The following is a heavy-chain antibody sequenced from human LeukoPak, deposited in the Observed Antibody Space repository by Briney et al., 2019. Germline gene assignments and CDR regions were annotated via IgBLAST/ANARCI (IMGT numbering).Heavy chain of an antibody. CDR3: ARGQTSDFWSGPDPSYYYYMDV. CDR2: ISSSGSTI. D-gene: IGHD3-3*01. Sequence: GGSLRLSCAASGFTFSDYYMSWIRQAPGKGLEWVSYISSSGSTIYYADSAKGRFTISRDNAKNSLYLQMNSLRAEDTAVYYCARGQTSDFWSGPDPSYYYYMDVWGKGTTVTVSS. CDR1: GFTFSDYY. V-gene: IGHV3-11*04. J-gene: IGHJ6*03.